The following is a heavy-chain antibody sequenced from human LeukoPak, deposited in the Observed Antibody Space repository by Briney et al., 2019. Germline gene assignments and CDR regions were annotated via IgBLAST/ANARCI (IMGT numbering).Heavy chain of an antibody. Sequence: SETLSLTCAVYGGSFSGYYWSWIRQPPGKGLEWIAEINHSGSTNYNPSLKSRVTISVDTSKNHFSLKLSSVTAADTAVYYCARDPTRTLYFDYWGQGTLVTVSS. V-gene: IGHV4-34*01. CDR2: INHSGST. CDR1: GGSFSGYY. D-gene: IGHD5-12*01. J-gene: IGHJ4*02. CDR3: ARDPTRTLYFDY.